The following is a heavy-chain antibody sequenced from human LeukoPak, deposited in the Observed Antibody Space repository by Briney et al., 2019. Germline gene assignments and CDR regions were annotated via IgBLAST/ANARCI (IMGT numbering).Heavy chain of an antibody. CDR1: GFTVSSNY. D-gene: IGHD3-3*01. V-gene: IGHV3-53*01. Sequence: GGSLRLSCAASGFTVSSNYMSWVRQAPGKGLEWVSVIYSGGSTYYADSVKGRFTISRDNSKNTLYLQMNSLRAEDTALYYCARVGDITIFGVVTYWGQGTLVTVSS. CDR2: IYSGGST. CDR3: ARVGDITIFGVVTY. J-gene: IGHJ4*02.